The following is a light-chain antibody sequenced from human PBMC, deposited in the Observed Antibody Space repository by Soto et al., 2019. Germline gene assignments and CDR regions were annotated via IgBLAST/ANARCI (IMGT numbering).Light chain of an antibody. J-gene: IGKJ1*01. CDR3: MQALQTPPT. CDR1: QSLLHSNGYNY. Sequence: DIVMTQSPLSLPVTPGEPASISCRSSQSLLHSNGYNYLDWYLQKPGQSPQLLIYLGSNRASGVPDRFSGSGSGTDFTLKISRVEAEDVGIYYCMQALQTPPTFGQETKVEI. CDR2: LGS. V-gene: IGKV2-28*01.